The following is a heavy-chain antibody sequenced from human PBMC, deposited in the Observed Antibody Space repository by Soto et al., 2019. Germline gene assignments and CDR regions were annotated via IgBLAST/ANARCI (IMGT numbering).Heavy chain of an antibody. CDR3: AVAGTYFDY. D-gene: IGHD6-19*01. Sequence: PSETLSLTCTVSGGSISSSSYYWGWIRQPPGKGLEWIGSIYYSGSTYYNPSLKSRVTISVDTSKNQFSLKLSSVTAADTAVYYCAVAGTYFDYWGQGTLVTVSS. CDR1: GGSISSSSYY. CDR2: IYYSGST. V-gene: IGHV4-39*01. J-gene: IGHJ4*02.